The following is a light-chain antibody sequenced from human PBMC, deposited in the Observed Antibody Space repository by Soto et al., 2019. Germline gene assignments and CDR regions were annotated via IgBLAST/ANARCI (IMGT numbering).Light chain of an antibody. J-gene: IGLJ2*01. V-gene: IGLV1-51*01. CDR2: DNN. CDR1: SSNVGSNY. CDR3: ATWDSSLSVYVL. Sequence: QSVLTQPPSVSAAPGQKVTISCSGSSSNVGSNYVSWYQQLPGTAPKLLIYDNNKRPSGIPDRFSGSKSGTSATLDITGLQTGDEADYYCATWDSSLSVYVLFGGGTKLTVL.